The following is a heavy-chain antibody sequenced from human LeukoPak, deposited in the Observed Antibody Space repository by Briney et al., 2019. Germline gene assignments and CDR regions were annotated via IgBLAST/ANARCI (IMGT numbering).Heavy chain of an antibody. D-gene: IGHD5-24*01. CDR2: INPNSGGT. J-gene: IGHJ6*02. V-gene: IGHV1-2*02. Sequence: ASVKVSCKASGCAFTGYYMHWVRQAPGQGLEWMGWINPNSGGTNYAQKFQGRVTMTRDTSISTAYMELSRLRSDDTAVYYCARRLQSLQLYGMDVWGQGTTVTVSS. CDR3: ARRLQSLQLYGMDV. CDR1: GCAFTGYY.